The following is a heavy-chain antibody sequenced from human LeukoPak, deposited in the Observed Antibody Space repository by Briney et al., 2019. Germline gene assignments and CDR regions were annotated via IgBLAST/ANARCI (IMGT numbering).Heavy chain of an antibody. CDR2: MNPNSGNT. D-gene: IGHD3-3*01. CDR3: ARGGRITIFGVSRSWKTNFDP. CDR1: GYTFTSYD. J-gene: IGHJ5*02. V-gene: IGHV1-8*03. Sequence: ASVKVSCKASGYTFTSYDINWVRQATGQGLEWMGWMNPNSGNTGYAQKFQGRVTITRNTSISTAYMELSSLRSEDTALYYCARGGRITIFGVSRSWKTNFDPWGQGTLVTASS.